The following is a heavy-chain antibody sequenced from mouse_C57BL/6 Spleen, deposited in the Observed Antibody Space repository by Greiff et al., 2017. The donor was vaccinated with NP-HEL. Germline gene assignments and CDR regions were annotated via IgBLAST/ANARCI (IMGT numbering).Heavy chain of an antibody. CDR3: ARSRATGWYFDV. V-gene: IGHV1-50*01. CDR1: GYTFTSYW. J-gene: IGHJ1*03. Sequence: QVQLQQPGAELVKPGASVKLSCKASGYTFTSYWMQWVKQRPGQGLEWIGEIDPSDSYTNYNQKFKGKATLTVDTSSSTAYMQLSSLTSEDSAVYYCARSRATGWYFDVWGTGTTVTVSS. CDR2: IDPSDSYT. D-gene: IGHD3-1*01.